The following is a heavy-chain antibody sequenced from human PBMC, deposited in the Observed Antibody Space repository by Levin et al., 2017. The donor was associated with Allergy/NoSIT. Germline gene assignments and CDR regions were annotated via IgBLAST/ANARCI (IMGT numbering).Heavy chain of an antibody. CDR3: ARGGYYDSSGYHPLGY. CDR2: INHSGST. Sequence: PSETLSLTCAVYGGSFSGYYWSWIRQPPGKGLEWIGEINHSGSTNYNPSLKSRVTISVDTSKNQFSLKLSSVTAADTAVYYCARGGYYDSSGYHPLGYWGQGTLVTVSS. V-gene: IGHV4-34*01. CDR1: GGSFSGYY. J-gene: IGHJ4*02. D-gene: IGHD3-22*01.